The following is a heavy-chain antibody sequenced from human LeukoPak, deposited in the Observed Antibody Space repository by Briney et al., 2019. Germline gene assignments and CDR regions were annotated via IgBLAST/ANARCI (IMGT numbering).Heavy chain of an antibody. CDR2: IIPIFGTA. Sequence: ASVKVSCKASGGTFSSYAISWVRQAPGQGLEWMGGIIPIFGTANYAQKFQGRVTITTDESTSTAYMELSSLRSEDTAVYYCARDTHHGYSYHGYFDYWGQGTLVTVSS. CDR3: ARDTHHGYSYHGYFDY. CDR1: GGTFSSYA. D-gene: IGHD5-18*01. J-gene: IGHJ4*02. V-gene: IGHV1-69*05.